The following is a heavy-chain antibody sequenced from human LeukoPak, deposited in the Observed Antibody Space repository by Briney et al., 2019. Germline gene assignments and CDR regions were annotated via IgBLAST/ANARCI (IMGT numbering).Heavy chain of an antibody. D-gene: IGHD2-2*02. CDR1: GGSISRGGYY. J-gene: IGHJ5*02. Sequence: TLSLTCTVSGGSISRGGYYWSWIRQHPGKGLEWIGYIYYSGSTYSNPSLKSRVTISVDTSKNQFSLNLSSVTAADTAVYYCARYCSSTNCYKGGFDPWGQGTLVTVSS. CDR3: ARYCSSTNCYKGGFDP. CDR2: IYYSGST. V-gene: IGHV4-31*03.